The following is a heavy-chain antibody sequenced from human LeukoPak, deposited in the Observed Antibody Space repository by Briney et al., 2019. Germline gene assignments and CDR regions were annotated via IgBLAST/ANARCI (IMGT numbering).Heavy chain of an antibody. CDR3: AKTPSRDGYNQGYFDY. Sequence: GGSLRLSCAASGFTFSSYGMHWVRQAPGKGLEWVAFIRYDGSNKYYADSVKGRFTISRDNSKNTLYLQMNNLRAEDTAVYYCAKTPSRDGYNQGYFDYWGQGTLVTVSS. J-gene: IGHJ4*02. CDR1: GFTFSSYG. V-gene: IGHV3-30*02. CDR2: IRYDGSNK. D-gene: IGHD5-24*01.